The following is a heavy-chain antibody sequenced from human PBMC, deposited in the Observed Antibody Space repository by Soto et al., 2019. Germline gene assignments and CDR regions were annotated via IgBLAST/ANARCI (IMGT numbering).Heavy chain of an antibody. Sequence: PSQTLSLTCAISGDSVSSNSAAWNWIRQSPSRGLEWLGRTYYRSRWYNDYAVSVKSRITVNPDTSKNQFSLHLNSVTPEDTAVFYCAGTPSLQWYYMDVWEKGTTVTVSS. J-gene: IGHJ6*03. CDR2: TYYRSRWYN. V-gene: IGHV6-1*01. CDR1: GDSVSSNSAA. CDR3: AGTPSLQWYYMDV. D-gene: IGHD1-7*01.